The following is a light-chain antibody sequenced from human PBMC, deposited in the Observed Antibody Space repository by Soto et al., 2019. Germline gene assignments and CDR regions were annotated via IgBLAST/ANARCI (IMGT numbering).Light chain of an antibody. CDR1: QSISLF. Sequence: DIQMTQSPSSLSASVGDTVTITCRASQSISLFLNWYQQKPGKAPKLLIYAASSLQSGVPSRFSGNGSGTDFTPTISSLQPEDFATYYCHQTDSIPETFGQGTKVEIK. CDR3: HQTDSIPET. CDR2: AAS. J-gene: IGKJ1*01. V-gene: IGKV1-39*01.